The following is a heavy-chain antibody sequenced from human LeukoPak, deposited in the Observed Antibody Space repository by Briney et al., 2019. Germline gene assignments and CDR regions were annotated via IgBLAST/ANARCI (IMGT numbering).Heavy chain of an antibody. CDR2: MYYSGST. CDR1: GGSISSGGYY. Sequence: PSETLSLTCTVSGGSISSGGYYWSWIRQHPGKGLEWIGYMYYSGSTYYNPSLKSRVTISVDTSKNQFSLKLSSVTAADTAVYYCARDYSNYAFDIWGQGQWSPSLQ. J-gene: IGHJ3*02. CDR3: ARDYSNYAFDI. D-gene: IGHD2-21*01. V-gene: IGHV4-31*03.